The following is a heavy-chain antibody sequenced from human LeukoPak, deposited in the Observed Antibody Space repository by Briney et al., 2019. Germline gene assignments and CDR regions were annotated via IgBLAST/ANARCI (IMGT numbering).Heavy chain of an antibody. CDR2: ISGGGGST. CDR3: AKPLWFGAEIDY. D-gene: IGHD3-10*01. CDR1: GFTFDGYA. V-gene: IGHV3-43*02. J-gene: IGHJ4*02. Sequence: TGGSLRLSCAASGFTFDGYAMHWVRQAPGQGLAWVSLISGGGGSTYFADSVKGRFTISRDNIKNSLYLQMNSLRTEDTALYYCAKPLWFGAEIDYWGQGTLVTVSS.